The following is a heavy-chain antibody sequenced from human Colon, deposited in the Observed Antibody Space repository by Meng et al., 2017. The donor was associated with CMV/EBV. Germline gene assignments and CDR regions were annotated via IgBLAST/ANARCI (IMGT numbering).Heavy chain of an antibody. V-gene: IGHV1-2*02. J-gene: IGHJ6*02. CDR2: INPDSGVA. CDR1: GYTFTGHY. Sequence: ASVKVSCKASGYTFTGHYVHWVRQAPGQGLEWMGWINPDSGVANYAQRFQGRVTMTRDTPISAAYMEMRNLRSEDTAVYYCARDRSGFDHRLLAMDVWGQGNTGHRLL. D-gene: IGHD5-12*01. CDR3: ARDRSGFDHRLLAMDV.